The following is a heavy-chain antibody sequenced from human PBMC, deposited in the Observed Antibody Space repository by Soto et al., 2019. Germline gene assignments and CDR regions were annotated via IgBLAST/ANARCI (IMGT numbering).Heavy chain of an antibody. CDR2: ITPIFDVA. D-gene: IGHD2-21*02. V-gene: IGHV1-69*02. CDR3: ASTYCGGDCFSLH. CDR1: GGTFSNYS. Sequence: QLQLVQSGAEVKRPGSSVKVSCKASGGTFSNYSITWVRQAPGQGLECMGRITPIFDVAKYAQKFQGRVTITADKSTTTVYMELSSLRSEDTAVYYCASTYCGGDCFSLHWGQGTLVTVSS. J-gene: IGHJ4*02.